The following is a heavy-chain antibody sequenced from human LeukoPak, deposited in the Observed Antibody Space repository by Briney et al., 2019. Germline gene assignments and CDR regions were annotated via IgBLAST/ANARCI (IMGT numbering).Heavy chain of an antibody. J-gene: IGHJ6*02. V-gene: IGHV3-30*03. CDR3: ARVQEGYYYDSSGDRVRFYYYYYGMDV. Sequence: PGGSLRLSCAASGFTFSSYGMHWVRQAPGKGLEWVAVISYDGSNKYYADSVKGRFTISRDNSKNTLYLQMNSLRAEDTAVYYCARVQEGYYYDSSGDRVRFYYYYYGMDVWGQGTTVTVSS. D-gene: IGHD3-22*01. CDR2: ISYDGSNK. CDR1: GFTFSSYG.